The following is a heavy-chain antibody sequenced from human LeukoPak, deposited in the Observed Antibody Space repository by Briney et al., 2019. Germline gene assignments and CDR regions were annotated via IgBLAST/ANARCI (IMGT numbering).Heavy chain of an antibody. CDR2: ITSSSSTI. V-gene: IGHV3-48*02. CDR1: RFTFRTYS. J-gene: IGHJ4*02. Sequence: GGSLRLSCVASRFTFRTYSMNWVRQAPGKGLEWVSYITSSSSTIYYADSVKGRFTISRDNAKNSLYLQMNSLRDDDTAVYYCAREYTRDYWGQGTLVTVSS. CDR3: AREYTRDY. D-gene: IGHD1-1*01.